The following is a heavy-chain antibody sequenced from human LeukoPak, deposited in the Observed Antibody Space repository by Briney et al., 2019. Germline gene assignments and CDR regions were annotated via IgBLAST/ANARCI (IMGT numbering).Heavy chain of an antibody. V-gene: IGHV1-2*02. CDR2: INPNSGGT. Sequence: GASVKVSCKASGYTFTGYYMHWVRQAPGQGLEWMGWINPNSGGTNYAQKFQGRVTMTRDTSISTAYMEPSRLRSDDTAVYYCARGAPRPIAASDFDYWGQGTLVTVSS. CDR1: GYTFTGYY. CDR3: ARGAPRPIAASDFDY. J-gene: IGHJ4*02. D-gene: IGHD6-6*01.